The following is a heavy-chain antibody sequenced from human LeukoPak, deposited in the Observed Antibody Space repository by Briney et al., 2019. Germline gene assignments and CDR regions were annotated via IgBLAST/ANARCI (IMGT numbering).Heavy chain of an antibody. CDR2: INPNSGGT. Sequence: ASVKVSCKASGYTFTGYYIHWVRQAPGQGLEWMGWINPNSGGTNYAQKFQGRVTMTRDTSISTAYMELSRLISDDTAMYYCARDLGYGSGSXYNRGGDYWGQGTLVTVSS. CDR1: GYTFTGYY. D-gene: IGHD3-10*01. J-gene: IGHJ4*02. CDR3: ARDLGYGSGSXYNRGGDY. V-gene: IGHV1-2*02.